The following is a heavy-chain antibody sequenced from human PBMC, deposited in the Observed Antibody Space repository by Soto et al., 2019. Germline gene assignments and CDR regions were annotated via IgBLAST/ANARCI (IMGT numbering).Heavy chain of an antibody. D-gene: IGHD5-12*01. V-gene: IGHV3-30*04. CDR1: GFTFSKYA. CDR2: ISYDGRDE. J-gene: IGHJ4*02. CDR3: ARDSRTDGYKYDYFDY. Sequence: QVQLVESGGGVVQPGRSLRLSCTASGFTFSKYAIHWVRQAPGKGLEWVALISYDGRDEYYADSVKGRFTISRDNSKNTLYLQMNSLRAEDTGMFYSARDSRTDGYKYDYFDYWGQGTLVTVSS.